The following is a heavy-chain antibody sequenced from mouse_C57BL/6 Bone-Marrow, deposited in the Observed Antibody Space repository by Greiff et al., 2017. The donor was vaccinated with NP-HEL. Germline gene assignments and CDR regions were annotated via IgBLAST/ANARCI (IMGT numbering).Heavy chain of an antibody. V-gene: IGHV1-80*01. CDR3: ARGGYYYGWYFDV. D-gene: IGHD1-1*01. CDR2: IYPGDGDT. CDR1: GYAFSSYW. J-gene: IGHJ1*03. Sequence: LVESGAELVKPGASVKISCKASGYAFSSYWMNWVKQRPGKGLEWIGQIYPGDGDTNYNGKFKGKATLTADKSSSTAYMQLSSLTSEDSAVYFCARGGYYYGWYFDVWGTGTTVTVSS.